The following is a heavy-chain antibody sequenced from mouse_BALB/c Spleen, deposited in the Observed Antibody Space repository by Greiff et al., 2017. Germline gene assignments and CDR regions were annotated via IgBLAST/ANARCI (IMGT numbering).Heavy chain of an antibody. CDR3: ARGVTFYAMDY. CDR1: GFTFSDYY. Sequence: EVKLVESGGGLVKPGGSLKLSCAASGFTFSDYYMYWVRQTPEKRLEWVATISDGGSYTYYPDSVKGRFTISRDNAKNNLYLQMSSLKSEDTAMYYCARGVTFYAMDYWGQGTSVTVSS. D-gene: IGHD2-13*01. J-gene: IGHJ4*01. V-gene: IGHV5-4*02. CDR2: ISDGGSYT.